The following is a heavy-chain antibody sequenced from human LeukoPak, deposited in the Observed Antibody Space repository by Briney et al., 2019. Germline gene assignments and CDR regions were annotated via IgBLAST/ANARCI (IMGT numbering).Heavy chain of an antibody. J-gene: IGHJ5*02. Sequence: GGSLRLSCAASGFTVSSNYMSWVRQAPGKGLEWVSAISGSGGSTYYADSVKGRFTISRDNSKNTLYLQMNSLRAEDTAVYYCAKDRRWEPNWFDPWGQGTLVTVSS. D-gene: IGHD1-26*01. CDR1: GFTVSSNY. CDR2: ISGSGGST. V-gene: IGHV3-23*01. CDR3: AKDRRWEPNWFDP.